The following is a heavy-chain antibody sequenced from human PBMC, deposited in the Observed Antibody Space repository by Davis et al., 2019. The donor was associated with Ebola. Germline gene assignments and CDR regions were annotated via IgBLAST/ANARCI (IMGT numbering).Heavy chain of an antibody. CDR3: ARDGSGWELDY. CDR2: ISYDGSNK. D-gene: IGHD1-26*01. Sequence: PGGSLRLSCAASGFTFSSYAMHWVRQAPGKGLEWVAVISYDGSNKYYADSVKGRFTISRDNSKNTLYLQMNSLRAEDTAVYYCARDGSGWELDYWGQGTLVTVSS. J-gene: IGHJ4*02. V-gene: IGHV3-30-3*01. CDR1: GFTFSSYA.